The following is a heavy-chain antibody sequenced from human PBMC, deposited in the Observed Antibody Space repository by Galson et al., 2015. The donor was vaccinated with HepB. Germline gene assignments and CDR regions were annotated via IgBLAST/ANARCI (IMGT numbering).Heavy chain of an antibody. CDR1: GFALSNYG. CDR2: IRNKVRSYTT. Sequence: SLRLSCAASGFALSNYGMNWVRQAPGKGLEWVGRIRNKVRSYTTDYAASVKDRFTISRDDSKNSVYLQMNSLETEDTAVYYCVRDFRWSYDYWGQGTLVTVSS. V-gene: IGHV3-72*01. CDR3: VRDFRWSYDY. J-gene: IGHJ4*02. D-gene: IGHD1-26*01.